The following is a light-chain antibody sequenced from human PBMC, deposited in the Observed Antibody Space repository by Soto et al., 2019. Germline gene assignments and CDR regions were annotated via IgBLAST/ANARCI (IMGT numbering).Light chain of an antibody. CDR2: GTS. CDR3: QQYDNWPRT. CDR1: QSVSSSY. V-gene: IGKV3-15*01. J-gene: IGKJ1*01. Sequence: DIVMTQSPATLSVSPGERATLSCRASQSVSSSYLAWYQQKPGQAPRLLIFGTSPRATGVPARFSGSGSGTEFTLTISSLQSEDFGVYYCQQYDNWPRTFGQGTKVDIK.